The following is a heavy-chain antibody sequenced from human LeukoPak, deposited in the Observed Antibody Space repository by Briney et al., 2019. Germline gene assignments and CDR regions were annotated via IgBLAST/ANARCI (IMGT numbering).Heavy chain of an antibody. Sequence: GESLKISCKISGYSFTTYWIGWVRQMPGKGLEWMGIIYPGDYDTRYSPSFQGQVTISADKSISTAYLQWSSLKASDTAMYYCARPQYYYDSSGLVNWYFDLWGRGTLVTVSS. CDR2: IYPGDYDT. D-gene: IGHD3-22*01. V-gene: IGHV5-51*01. CDR1: GYSFTTYW. J-gene: IGHJ2*01. CDR3: ARPQYYYDSSGLVNWYFDL.